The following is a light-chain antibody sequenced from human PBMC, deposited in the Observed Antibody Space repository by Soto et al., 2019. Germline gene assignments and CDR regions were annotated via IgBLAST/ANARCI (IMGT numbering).Light chain of an antibody. J-gene: IGKJ4*01. Sequence: EIVMTQSPATLSVSPGERATLFCRASQSVSSNLAWYQQKAGQAPRLLIYGTSTRATGIPARFIGSGSGTDFTLTISSLQSEDFAVYYCQQYNNWPPLTFGGGTKVEIK. CDR1: QSVSSN. CDR3: QQYNNWPPLT. CDR2: GTS. V-gene: IGKV3-15*01.